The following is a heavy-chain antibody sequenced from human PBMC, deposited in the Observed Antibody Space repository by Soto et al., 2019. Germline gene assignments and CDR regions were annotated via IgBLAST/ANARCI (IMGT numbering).Heavy chain of an antibody. Sequence: GGSLRLSCTASGFTFGDYAMSWFRQAPGKGLEWVGFIRSKAYGGTTEYAASVKGRFTISRDDSKSIAYLQMNSLKTEDTAVYYCTRANDYGDFPALYYYYYYMDVWGKGTTVTVSS. D-gene: IGHD4-17*01. CDR1: GFTFGDYA. CDR2: IRSKAYGGTT. CDR3: TRANDYGDFPALYYYYYYMDV. V-gene: IGHV3-49*03. J-gene: IGHJ6*03.